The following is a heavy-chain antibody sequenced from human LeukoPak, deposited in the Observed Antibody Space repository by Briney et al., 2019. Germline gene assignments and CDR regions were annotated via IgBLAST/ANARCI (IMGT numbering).Heavy chain of an antibody. V-gene: IGHV3-15*01. CDR2: IKSKTDGGTT. CDR3: ATKHPVSRYCSSTSCYSAPFDY. Sequence: GGSLRLSCAASGFTFSNAWMSWVRQAPGKGLEWVGRIKSKTDGGTTDYAAPVKGRFTISRDDSKNTLYLQMNSLKTEDTAVYYCATKHPVSRYCSSTSCYSAPFDYWGQGTLVTVSS. J-gene: IGHJ4*02. CDR1: GFTFSNAW. D-gene: IGHD2-2*02.